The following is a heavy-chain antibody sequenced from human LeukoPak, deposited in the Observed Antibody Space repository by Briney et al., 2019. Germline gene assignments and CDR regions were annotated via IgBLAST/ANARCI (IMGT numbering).Heavy chain of an antibody. V-gene: IGHV3-23*01. D-gene: IGHD5-24*01. CDR2: ISGSGGST. J-gene: IGHJ4*02. Sequence: PGGSLRLSCAVSGFTFSDYAMSWVGQAPGKGLEWVSTISGSGGSTYSADSVKGRFTISRDNSRNTLYLQMNSLRAEDTAIYYCAKGGPQFFDYWGQGTLVTVSS. CDR3: AKGGPQFFDY. CDR1: GFTFSDYA.